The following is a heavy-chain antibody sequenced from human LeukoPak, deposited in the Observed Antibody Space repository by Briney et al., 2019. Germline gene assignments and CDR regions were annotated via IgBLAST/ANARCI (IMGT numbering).Heavy chain of an antibody. CDR3: ARSDGGYSYGYDLYYYYMDV. Sequence: ASVKVSCKASGYTFTSYTMNWVRQAPGQGLEWMGWINTNTGNPTYAQGFTGRFVFSLDTSVSTAYLQISSLKAEDTAVYYCARSDGGYSYGYDLYYYYMDVWGKGTTVTVSS. D-gene: IGHD5-18*01. CDR1: GYTFTSYT. J-gene: IGHJ6*03. CDR2: INTNTGNP. V-gene: IGHV7-4-1*02.